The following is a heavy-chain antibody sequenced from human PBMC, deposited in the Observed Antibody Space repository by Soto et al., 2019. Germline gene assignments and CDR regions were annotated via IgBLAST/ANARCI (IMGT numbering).Heavy chain of an antibody. J-gene: IGHJ4*02. CDR3: ARDVYCGTTGCFRNIVHY. V-gene: IGHV3-30*03. D-gene: IGHD2-2*01. CDR2: MSYDGNNK. Sequence: QVQLVESGGGVVQPGRSLRLSCAASGFTFSNYGMHWVRQAPGKGPEWVTIMSYDGNNKFYADSVKGRFTISRDNSKNTLYLQVDSLRAEDTAVYYCARDVYCGTTGCFRNIVHYWGQGTLVTVSS. CDR1: GFTFSNYG.